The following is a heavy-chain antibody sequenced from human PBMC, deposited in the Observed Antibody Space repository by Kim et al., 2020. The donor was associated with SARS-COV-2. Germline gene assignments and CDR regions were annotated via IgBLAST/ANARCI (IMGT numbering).Heavy chain of an antibody. CDR2: IYYSGST. J-gene: IGHJ4*02. CDR3: ASLRELRWNFDY. V-gene: IGHV4-39*01. CDR1: GGSISSSSYY. D-gene: IGHD4-17*01. Sequence: SETLSLTCTVSGGSISSSSYYWGWIRQPPGKGLEWIGSIYYSGSTYYNPSLKSRVTISVDTSKNQFSLKLSSVTAADTAVYYCASLRELRWNFDYWGQGTLVTVSS.